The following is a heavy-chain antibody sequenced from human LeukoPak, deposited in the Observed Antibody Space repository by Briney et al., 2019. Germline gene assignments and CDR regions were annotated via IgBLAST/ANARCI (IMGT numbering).Heavy chain of an antibody. CDR1: GGSISSYY. V-gene: IGHV4-59*01. Sequence: SETLSLTCTVSGGSISSYYWSWIRQPPGKGREWIGYIYYSGSTNYNPSLKSRVTISVDTSKNQFSLKLSSVTAADTAVYYCARGGDFGVVPPFLYGMDVWGQGTTVTVSS. D-gene: IGHD3-3*01. CDR2: IYYSGST. J-gene: IGHJ6*02. CDR3: ARGGDFGVVPPFLYGMDV.